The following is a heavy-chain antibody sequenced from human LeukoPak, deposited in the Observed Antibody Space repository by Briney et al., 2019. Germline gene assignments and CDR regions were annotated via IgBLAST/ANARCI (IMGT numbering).Heavy chain of an antibody. CDR3: AGPLNYDFWSAVKGGYYYYYMDV. D-gene: IGHD3-3*01. V-gene: IGHV1-69*13. CDR1: GGTFSSYA. Sequence: ASVKVSCKASGGTFSSYAISWVRQAPGQGLEWMGGIIPIFGRANYAQKFQGRVTITADESTSTAYMELSSLRSEDTAVYYCAGPLNYDFWSAVKGGYYYYYMDVWGKGTTVTVSS. CDR2: IIPIFGRA. J-gene: IGHJ6*03.